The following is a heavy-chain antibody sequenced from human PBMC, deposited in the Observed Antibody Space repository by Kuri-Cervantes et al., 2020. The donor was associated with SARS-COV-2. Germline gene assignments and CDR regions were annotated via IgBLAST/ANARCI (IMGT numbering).Heavy chain of an antibody. J-gene: IGHJ2*01. Sequence: GGSLRLSCAASGFTFSSYWMSWVRQAPGKGLEWVANIKQDGSEKCYVDSVKGRFTISRDNAKNSLYLQMNSLRAEDTAVYYCARRFHQYQLPHWCFDLWGRGTLVTVSS. V-gene: IGHV3-7*01. CDR3: ARRFHQYQLPHWCFDL. D-gene: IGHD2-2*01. CDR2: IKQDGSEK. CDR1: GFTFSSYW.